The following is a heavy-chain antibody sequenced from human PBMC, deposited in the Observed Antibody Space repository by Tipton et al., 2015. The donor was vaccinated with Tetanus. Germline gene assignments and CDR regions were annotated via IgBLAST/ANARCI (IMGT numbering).Heavy chain of an antibody. CDR3: ARTSGYLYSSY. D-gene: IGHD3-3*01. CDR2: NDYFGTT. V-gene: IGHV4-59*01. Sequence: TLSLTCTVSGGSISTYHWNWIRQFPGKGLEWLGYNDYFGTTKYNPTLKSRVAMSVDTAKNQLSLKLSSVTSADTAVYYCARTSGYLYSSYWGQGTLVTVSS. J-gene: IGHJ1*01. CDR1: GGSISTYH.